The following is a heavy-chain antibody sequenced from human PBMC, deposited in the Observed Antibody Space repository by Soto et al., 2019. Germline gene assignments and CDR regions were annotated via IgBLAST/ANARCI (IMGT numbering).Heavy chain of an antibody. CDR3: ATGYSSSWFLFDY. CDR1: GGSISSYY. D-gene: IGHD6-13*01. Sequence: TLSLTCTVSGGSISSYYWSWIRQPPGKALEWLALIDWDDDKYYSTSLKTRLTISKDTSKNQVVLTMTNMDPVDTATYYCATGYSSSWFLFDYWGQGTLVTVSS. V-gene: IGHV2-70*18. J-gene: IGHJ4*02. CDR2: IDWDDDK.